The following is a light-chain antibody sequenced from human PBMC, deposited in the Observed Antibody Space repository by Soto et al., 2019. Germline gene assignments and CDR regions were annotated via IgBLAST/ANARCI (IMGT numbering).Light chain of an antibody. CDR1: QSVSSK. Sequence: ETVMTQSPATLSVSPGERATLSCWASQSVSSKLAWYQQKPGQAPRLLIYGVSSRATGIPDRFSGSGSGTDFILTISRLEPEDFAVYYCQQYGSSGTFGQGTKVDIK. V-gene: IGKV3-20*01. J-gene: IGKJ1*01. CDR3: QQYGSSGT. CDR2: GVS.